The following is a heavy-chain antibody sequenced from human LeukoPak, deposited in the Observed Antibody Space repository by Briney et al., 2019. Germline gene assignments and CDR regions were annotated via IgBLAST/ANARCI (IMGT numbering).Heavy chain of an antibody. CDR2: IWSDGSNK. CDR3: ARSDSGYGHLDY. CDR1: GFTFSSYG. J-gene: IGHJ4*02. Sequence: GRSLRLSCAASGFTFSSYGMHWVRQAPGKGLEWVAVIWSDGSNKYYADSVKGRFTISRDNSKNTLYLQMNSLRAEDTAVYYCARSDSGYGHLDYWGQGTLVTVSS. V-gene: IGHV3-33*01. D-gene: IGHD5-12*01.